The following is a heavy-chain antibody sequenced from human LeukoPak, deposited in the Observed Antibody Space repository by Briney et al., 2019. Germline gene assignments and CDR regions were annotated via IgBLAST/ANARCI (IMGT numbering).Heavy chain of an antibody. CDR2: INPSGGST. Sequence: ASVQVSCKASGYTFTSYYMHWVRQAPGQGLEGMGIINPSGGSTSYAQKFQGRVTMTRDTSTSTVYMELSSLRSEDTAVYYCAREGGGVVPAAIPVMNAFDIWGQGTMVTVSS. D-gene: IGHD2-2*02. V-gene: IGHV1-46*01. J-gene: IGHJ3*02. CDR3: AREGGGVVPAAIPVMNAFDI. CDR1: GYTFTSYY.